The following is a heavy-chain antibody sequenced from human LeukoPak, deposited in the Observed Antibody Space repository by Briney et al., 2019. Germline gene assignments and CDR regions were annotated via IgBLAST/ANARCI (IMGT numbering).Heavy chain of an antibody. Sequence: GGSLRLSCAASGFTFSDYAMSWVRQAPGKGLEWVSAIRGNGGTTYYADSVKGRFTISRDNSKNALYLQMSSLRAEDTAVYYCAKLTQSYYDSRSDYWGQGTLVTVSS. CDR2: IRGNGGTT. D-gene: IGHD3-22*01. CDR3: AKLTQSYYDSRSDY. J-gene: IGHJ4*02. CDR1: GFTFSDYA. V-gene: IGHV3-23*01.